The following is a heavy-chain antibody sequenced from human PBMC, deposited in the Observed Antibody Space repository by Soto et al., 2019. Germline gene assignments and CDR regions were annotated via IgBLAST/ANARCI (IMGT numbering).Heavy chain of an antibody. V-gene: IGHV3-23*01. D-gene: IGHD2-15*01. CDR2: ISGSGGST. CDR3: AKAPGGYCSGGSCHDFDY. CDR1: GFTFSSYA. J-gene: IGHJ4*02. Sequence: EVQLLESGGGLVQPGGSLRLSCAASGFTFSSYAMSWVRQAPGKGLEWVSAISGSGGSTYYADSVKGRFTISRDNSKNTLYLQMNSLRAEDTAVYYCAKAPGGYCSGGSCHDFDYWGQGTLVTVSS.